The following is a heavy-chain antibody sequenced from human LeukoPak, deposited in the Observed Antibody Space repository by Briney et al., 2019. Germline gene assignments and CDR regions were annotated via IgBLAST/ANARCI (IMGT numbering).Heavy chain of an antibody. CDR3: AGYYYDFWSGYYGFSNWFDP. CDR1: GGSISSYY. CDR2: IYYSGST. D-gene: IGHD3-3*01. Sequence: PSETLSLTCTVSGGSISSYYWSWIRQPPGKGLEWIGYIYYSGSTNYNPSLKSRVTISVDTSKNQFSLKLSSVTAADTAVYYCAGYYYDFWSGYYGFSNWFDPWGQGTLVTVSS. J-gene: IGHJ5*02. V-gene: IGHV4-59*01.